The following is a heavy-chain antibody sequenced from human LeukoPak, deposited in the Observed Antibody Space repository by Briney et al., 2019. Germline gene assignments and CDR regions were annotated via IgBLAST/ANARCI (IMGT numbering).Heavy chain of an antibody. CDR2: INPSGGST. D-gene: IGHD5-18*01. CDR3: ARALPHRRLMDTTMEQHWFDP. Sequence: ASVKVSCKASGYTFTSYDINWVRQAPGQGLEWMGLINPSGGSTRYAQKFQGRVTMTRDMSTSTVYMELSSLRSEDTAVYYCARALPHRRLMDTTMEQHWFDPWGQGTLVTVSS. CDR1: GYTFTSYD. J-gene: IGHJ5*02. V-gene: IGHV1-46*01.